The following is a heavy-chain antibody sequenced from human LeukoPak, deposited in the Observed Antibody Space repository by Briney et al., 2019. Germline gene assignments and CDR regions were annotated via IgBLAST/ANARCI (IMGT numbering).Heavy chain of an antibody. CDR2: IKQDGSDK. CDR1: GCTFSSYW. CDR3: AREYVDIVPMGSFAY. J-gene: IGHJ4*02. Sequence: GGSLRLSCAASGCTFSSYWRNWVRQAPGKGLEWVANIKQDGSDKYYEYSVKGRFTISRDNAKNSLYLQMTSMRVEETAVYSCAREYVDIVPMGSFAYWGQGTLVTVSS. D-gene: IGHD5-12*01. V-gene: IGHV3-7*01.